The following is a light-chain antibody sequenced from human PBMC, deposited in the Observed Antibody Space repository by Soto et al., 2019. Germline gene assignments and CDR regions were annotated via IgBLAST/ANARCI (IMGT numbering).Light chain of an antibody. V-gene: IGKV1-5*03. CDR2: KAS. J-gene: IGKJ1*01. CDR3: QQYDKYST. Sequence: DIQMTQSPSTQSGSVGDRVTSTCRASQTISSWLAWYQQKPGKAPKLLIYKASTLKSGVPSRFSGSGSGTEFTLTISSLQPDDFATYYCQQYDKYSTFGHGTKVDI. CDR1: QTISSW.